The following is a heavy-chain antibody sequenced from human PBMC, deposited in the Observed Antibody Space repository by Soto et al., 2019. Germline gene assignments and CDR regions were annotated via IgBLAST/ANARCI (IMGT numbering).Heavy chain of an antibody. J-gene: IGHJ1*01. CDR2: ISGSGGST. D-gene: IGHD6-19*01. V-gene: IGHV3-23*01. CDR3: AKDRQYNTGWGYFQH. Sequence: EVQLLESGGGLVQPGGSLRLSCAASGFTFSSYAMSWVRQAPGKGLEWVSAISGSGGSTYYADSVKGRFTISRDNSKNTLFLQMNSLRAEDTAVYYCAKDRQYNTGWGYFQHWGQGTLLTVSS. CDR1: GFTFSSYA.